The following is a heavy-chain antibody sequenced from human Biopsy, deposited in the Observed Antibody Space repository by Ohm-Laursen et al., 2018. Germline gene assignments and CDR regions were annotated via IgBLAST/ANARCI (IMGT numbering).Heavy chain of an antibody. CDR3: ARVGAGAPSIDYFDY. D-gene: IGHD1-26*01. CDR1: GDSVSSGSFY. J-gene: IGHJ4*02. Sequence: TLSLTWPVSGDSVSSGSFYWTWIRQPPGQGLEYIGYIYDRGSTANYNPSLRSRVTISVDRSKNQFSLELSSVTAADTAVYYCARVGAGAPSIDYFDYWGQGALVTVSS. CDR2: IYDRGST. V-gene: IGHV4-61*01.